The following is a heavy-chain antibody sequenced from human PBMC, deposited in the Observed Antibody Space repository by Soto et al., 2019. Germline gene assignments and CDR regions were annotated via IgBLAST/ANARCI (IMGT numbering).Heavy chain of an antibody. CDR1: GYTFTSYA. D-gene: IGHD6-13*01. Sequence: GASVKVSCKASGYTFTSYAINWVRQATGQGLEWMGWMNPNSGNTGYAQKFQGRVTMTRNTSISTAYMELSSLRSEDTAVYYCLAAAGYYFDYWGQGTLGTVSS. J-gene: IGHJ4*02. V-gene: IGHV1-8*01. CDR2: MNPNSGNT. CDR3: LAAAGYYFDY.